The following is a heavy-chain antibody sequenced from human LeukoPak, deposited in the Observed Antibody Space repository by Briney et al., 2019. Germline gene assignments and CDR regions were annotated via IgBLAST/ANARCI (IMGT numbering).Heavy chain of an antibody. CDR2: IYYTGST. J-gene: IGHJ4*02. Sequence: SETLSLTCNVSGGSITRYYWNWIRRSPGKGLEWIGYIYYTGSTNSNPSLKSRLTISLDTSKNQFSLKLTSVTAADTSIYYCASSYFYDGNRYFDYWGQGVLVTVSS. D-gene: IGHD3-22*01. CDR1: GGSITRYY. CDR3: ASSYFYDGNRYFDY. V-gene: IGHV4-59*01.